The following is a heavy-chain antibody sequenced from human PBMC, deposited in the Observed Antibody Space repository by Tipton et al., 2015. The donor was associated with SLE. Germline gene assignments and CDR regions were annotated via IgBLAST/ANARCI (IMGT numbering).Heavy chain of an antibody. CDR2: ISYGGGT. CDR3: ARGLLTWRGAIVGVDV. J-gene: IGHJ6*02. V-gene: IGHV4-59*08. Sequence: TLSLTCPVSGDSRTSDHWSWIRQPPGKGLEWIGYISYGGGTNYNPSLKSRVTISVDTAKNQFSLKLTSVTAADTAVYYCARGLLTWRGAIVGVDVWGQGTTVNVSS. CDR1: GDSRTSDH. D-gene: IGHD2-21*01.